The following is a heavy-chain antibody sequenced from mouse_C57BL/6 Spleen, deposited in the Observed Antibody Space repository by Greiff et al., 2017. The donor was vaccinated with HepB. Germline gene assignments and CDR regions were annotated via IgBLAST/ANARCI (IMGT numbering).Heavy chain of an antibody. Sequence: VKLQESGAELVKPGASVKLSCKASGYTFTEYTIHWVKQRSGQGLEWIGWFYPGSGSIKYNEKFKDKATLTADKSSSTVYMELSRLTAQDSAVYFCARHEGEYYGSSYAMDYWGQGTSVTVSS. CDR3: ARHEGEYYGSSYAMDY. D-gene: IGHD1-1*01. CDR1: GYTFTEYT. CDR2: FYPGSGSI. V-gene: IGHV1-62-2*01. J-gene: IGHJ4*01.